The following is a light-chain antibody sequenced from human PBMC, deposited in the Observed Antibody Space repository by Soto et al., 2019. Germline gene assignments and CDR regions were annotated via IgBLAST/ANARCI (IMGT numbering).Light chain of an antibody. CDR3: QQYNSPPL. J-gene: IGKJ1*01. CDR1: QSISSW. CDR2: DAS. V-gene: IGKV1-5*01. Sequence: DIQMTQSPSTLSASVGDRVTITCRASQSISSWLAWYQQKPGKAPKLLIYDASSLESGVPSRFSGSGSGTEFTLTISSLQPDDFATYYCQQYNSPPLFGQGTKVEIK.